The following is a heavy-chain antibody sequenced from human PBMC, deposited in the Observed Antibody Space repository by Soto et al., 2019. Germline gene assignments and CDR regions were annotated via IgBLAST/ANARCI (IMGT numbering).Heavy chain of an antibody. CDR1: GGSISSSSYY. Sequence: SETLSLTCTVSGGSISSSSYYWGWIRQPPGKGLEWIGSIYYSGSTYYNPSLKSRVTISVDTSKNQFSLKLSSVTAADTAVYYCERASGGDRQDYYYGMDVWGPGTRVTLSS. D-gene: IGHD6-25*01. CDR3: ERASGGDRQDYYYGMDV. V-gene: IGHV4-39*01. CDR2: IYYSGST. J-gene: IGHJ6*02.